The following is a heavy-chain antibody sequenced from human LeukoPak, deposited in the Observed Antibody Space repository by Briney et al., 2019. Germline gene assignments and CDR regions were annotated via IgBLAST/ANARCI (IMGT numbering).Heavy chain of an antibody. CDR1: GFTFNSYN. J-gene: IGHJ4*02. CDR3: ARGGPDSYDSSGPLDY. D-gene: IGHD3-22*01. Sequence: GGSLRLSCAASGFTFNSYNMKWVRQAPGKGLEWVSSISARSSYLYYADSVRGRFTISRDNANNSLYLQMNSLRAEDTAVYYCARGGPDSYDSSGPLDYWGQGTLVTVSS. CDR2: ISARSSYL. V-gene: IGHV3-21*01.